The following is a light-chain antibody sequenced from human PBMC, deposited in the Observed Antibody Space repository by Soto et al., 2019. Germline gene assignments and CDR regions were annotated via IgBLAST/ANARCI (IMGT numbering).Light chain of an antibody. V-gene: IGLV1-40*01. CDR3: QSYDNRLGGYV. CDR1: SLNIGAGYD. J-gene: IGLJ6*01. Sequence: QAVVTQPPSVSGAPGQRVTISCTGDSLNIGAGYDVHWYQQRPGTAPKVLIYGNKHRPSGVPDRFSGSKSGTSASLAINGLQAEDEADYYCQSYDNRLGGYVFGLGTKLTVL. CDR2: GNK.